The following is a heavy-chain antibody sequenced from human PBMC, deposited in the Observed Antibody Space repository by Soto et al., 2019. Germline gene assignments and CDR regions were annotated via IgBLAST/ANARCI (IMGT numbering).Heavy chain of an antibody. CDR1: GFSLSTSGVG. J-gene: IGHJ6*02. CDR3: THHGYYSYGMDV. CDR2: IFWDDDK. Sequence: QITLKESGPRLVKPTQTLTLTCTFSGFSLSTSGVGVGWIRQPPGKALEWLALIFWDDDKRYSPSLKSRLTITKDTSKNQVVLTMTNMDPVDAATYYCTHHGYYSYGMDVWGQGTTVTVSS. V-gene: IGHV2-5*02.